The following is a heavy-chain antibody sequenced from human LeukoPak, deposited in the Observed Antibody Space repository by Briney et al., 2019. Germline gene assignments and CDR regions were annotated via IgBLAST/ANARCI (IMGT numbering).Heavy chain of an antibody. Sequence: PGGSLRLSCVASGFTFSKYWMTWVRQAPGKGLAWVANIKQDGSAKYYMDSVKGRFAISRDNAKNSLYLRMNCLGAEDTAVYYCARVNPLVAPGALDIWGQGTMVAVSS. CDR3: ARVNPLVAPGALDI. V-gene: IGHV3-7*01. CDR2: IKQDGSAK. D-gene: IGHD5-12*01. J-gene: IGHJ3*02. CDR1: GFTFSKYW.